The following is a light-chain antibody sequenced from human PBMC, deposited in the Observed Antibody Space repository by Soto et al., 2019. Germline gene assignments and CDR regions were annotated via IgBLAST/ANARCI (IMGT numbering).Light chain of an antibody. CDR3: GADHGSGNNFVLV. V-gene: IGLV9-49*01. Sequence: QSVLTQPPSASASLVASVTLTCTLSSGYSNYKVDWYQQRPGKGPRFVMRVGNGGIVGSKGDGIPDRFSVLGSGLNRYLTIKNLQEEDESDYHCGADHGSGNNFVLVFGGGTKVNVL. CDR1: SGYSNYK. J-gene: IGLJ2*01. CDR2: VGNGGIVG.